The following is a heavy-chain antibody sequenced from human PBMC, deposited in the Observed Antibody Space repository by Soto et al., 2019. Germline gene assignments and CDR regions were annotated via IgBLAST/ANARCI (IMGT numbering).Heavy chain of an antibody. V-gene: IGHV3-23*01. D-gene: IGHD6-19*01. Sequence: EVQQLESGGGLVQPGGSLRLSCAASGFTFSNYAESWVRQAPGKGLEWVSAISAGGGSTYYADSVKGRFTVSRDNFKNTLYLQMNSLRVEDTAVYYCARDPVAGTGPTDFDYWGQRTLVTVSS. J-gene: IGHJ4*02. CDR1: GFTFSNYA. CDR3: ARDPVAGTGPTDFDY. CDR2: ISAGGGST.